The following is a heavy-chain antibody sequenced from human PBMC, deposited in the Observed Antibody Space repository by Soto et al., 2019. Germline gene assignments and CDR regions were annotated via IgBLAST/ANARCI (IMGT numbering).Heavy chain of an antibody. V-gene: IGHV4-59*01. D-gene: IGHD6-13*01. J-gene: IGHJ6*02. CDR3: ASAGIAAAGTSQYYGMDV. CDR2: IYYSGST. CDR1: GGSISSYY. Sequence: SETLSLTCTVSGGSISSYYWSWIRQPPGKGLEWIGYIYYSGSTNYNPSLKSRVTISVDTSKNRLSLKLSSVTAADTAVYYCASAGIAAAGTSQYYGMDVWGQGTTVTVSS.